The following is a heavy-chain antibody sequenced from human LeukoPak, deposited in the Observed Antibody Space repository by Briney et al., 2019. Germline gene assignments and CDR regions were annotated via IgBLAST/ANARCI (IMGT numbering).Heavy chain of an antibody. Sequence: ASVKVSCKASGYTFTGYYMHWVRQAPGQGLEWMGWINPNSGGTNYAQKFQGRVTMTRDTSISTAYMELSRLRSDDTAVYYCARLRTAYYYDSSGYWGQFDYWGQGTLVTVSS. J-gene: IGHJ4*02. V-gene: IGHV1-2*02. CDR2: INPNSGGT. CDR3: ARLRTAYYYDSSGYWGQFDY. D-gene: IGHD3-22*01. CDR1: GYTFTGYY.